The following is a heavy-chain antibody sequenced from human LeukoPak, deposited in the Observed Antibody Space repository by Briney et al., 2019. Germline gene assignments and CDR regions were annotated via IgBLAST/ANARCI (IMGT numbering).Heavy chain of an antibody. CDR3: ARSPRTITFGRGKNDY. V-gene: IGHV3-21*01. CDR1: RFTFSSYS. CDR2: ISGGSSYI. D-gene: IGHD3-16*01. J-gene: IGHJ4*02. Sequence: GGSLRLSCAASRFTFSSYSMHWVRQAPGKGLEWVSSISGGSSYIYYADSVKGRFTISRDNAKNSLYLQMNSLSAEDTAVYYCARSPRTITFGRGKNDYWGQGTLVTVSS.